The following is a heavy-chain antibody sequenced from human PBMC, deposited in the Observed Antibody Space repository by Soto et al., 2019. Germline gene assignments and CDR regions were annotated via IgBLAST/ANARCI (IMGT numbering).Heavy chain of an antibody. J-gene: IGHJ6*02. V-gene: IGHV4-59*08. Sequence: QVQLQQSGPGLVKPSETLSLTCSVSSGPSSSHNWGWIRQPPGRGLEWIGYVYSTGGTSYNPSLKSRITISADTSTNHISLTLTSVTAADTAVYYCVRQGIVHLHGLVDVWGQGTTVRVSS. CDR3: VRQGIVHLHGLVDV. D-gene: IGHD3-10*01. CDR1: SGPSSSHN. CDR2: VYSTGGT.